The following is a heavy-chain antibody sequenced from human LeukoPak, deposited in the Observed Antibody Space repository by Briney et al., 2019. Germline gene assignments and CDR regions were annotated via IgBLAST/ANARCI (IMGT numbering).Heavy chain of an antibody. Sequence: GGSLRLSCAASGFTFSSYGMHWVRQAPGRGLECVAVISYDGNSIFYPDSVKGRFTISRDNSENTLYLQMNSLRAEDTAVYYCAKETSVTGIRDAFDIWGQGTMVTVSS. J-gene: IGHJ3*02. CDR3: AKETSVTGIRDAFDI. V-gene: IGHV3-30*18. CDR2: ISYDGNSI. D-gene: IGHD6-19*01. CDR1: GFTFSSYG.